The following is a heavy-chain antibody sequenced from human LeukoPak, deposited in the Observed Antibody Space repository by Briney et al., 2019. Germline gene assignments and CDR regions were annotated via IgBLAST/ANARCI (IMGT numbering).Heavy chain of an antibody. CDR2: ISSGSSTK. CDR1: GFTFNSYS. V-gene: IGHV3-48*04. Sequence: GGSLRLSCAASGFTFNSYSMNWVRQAPGKGLEWVSYISSGSSTKYYADSVKGRFTISRDNAKNSLYLQMNSLRAEDTAVYYCATPPGDYWGQGTLVTVSS. J-gene: IGHJ4*02. CDR3: ATPPGDY.